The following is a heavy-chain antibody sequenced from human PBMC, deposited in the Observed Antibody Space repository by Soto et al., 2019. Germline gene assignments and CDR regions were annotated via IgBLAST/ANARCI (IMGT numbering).Heavy chain of an antibody. D-gene: IGHD2-15*01. CDR1: GFTFSSYA. CDR3: AKPISEVAATYFDY. CDR2: ISGSGGNT. Sequence: GGSLRLSCAASGFTFSSYAMSWVRQAPGKGLEWVSAISGSGGNTYYADSVKGRFTISRDNSKNTLYLHMISLRAEDTAVYYCAKPISEVAATYFDYWGQGTLVTVSS. V-gene: IGHV3-23*01. J-gene: IGHJ4*02.